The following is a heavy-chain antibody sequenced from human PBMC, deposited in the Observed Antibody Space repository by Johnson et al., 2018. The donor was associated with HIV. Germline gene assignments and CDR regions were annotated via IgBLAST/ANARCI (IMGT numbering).Heavy chain of an antibody. CDR1: GLTVSSNY. Sequence: VQLVESGGGLVQPGGSLRLACAASGLTVSSNYMSWVRQAPGKGLEWVSVFFSGGTTYYADSVNGRFTISRDNSKNTLFLQMNSLRADDTAVYYCARGPERDSGWYEEKENALDIWGQGTMVTVSS. D-gene: IGHD6-19*01. CDR3: ARGPERDSGWYEEKENALDI. CDR2: FFSGGTT. J-gene: IGHJ3*02. V-gene: IGHV3-66*01.